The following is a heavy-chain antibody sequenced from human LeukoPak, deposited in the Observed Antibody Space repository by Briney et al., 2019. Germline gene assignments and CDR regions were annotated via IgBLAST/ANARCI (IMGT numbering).Heavy chain of an antibody. CDR2: IYYSGRT. Sequence: PSETLSLTCTVSGGSISSHYWSWFRQPPGKGPEWIAYIYYSGRTNYNPSLKSRVTISIDSSKNQFSLKLSSVTAADTAIYYCARGAGYYDSSGQYYWGYFDYWGQGTLAPVSS. V-gene: IGHV4-59*11. CDR1: GGSISSHY. J-gene: IGHJ4*02. CDR3: ARGAGYYDSSGQYYWGYFDY. D-gene: IGHD3-22*01.